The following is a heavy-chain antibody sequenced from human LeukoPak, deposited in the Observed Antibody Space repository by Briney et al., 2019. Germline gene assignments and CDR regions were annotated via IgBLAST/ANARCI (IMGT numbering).Heavy chain of an antibody. CDR2: IYHSGST. Sequence: PSETLSLTCTVSGGSISSGGYYWSWIRQPPGKGLEWIGYIYHSGSTYYNPSLKSRVTISVDRSKNQFSLKLSSVTAADTAVYYCARLIEGALWFGELGGFDYWGQGTLVTVSS. V-gene: IGHV4-30-2*01. J-gene: IGHJ4*02. CDR1: GGSISSGGYY. CDR3: ARLIEGALWFGELGGFDY. D-gene: IGHD3-10*01.